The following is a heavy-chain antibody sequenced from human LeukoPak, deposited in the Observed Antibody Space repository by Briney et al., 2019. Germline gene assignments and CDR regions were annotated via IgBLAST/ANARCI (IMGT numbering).Heavy chain of an antibody. J-gene: IGHJ4*02. CDR2: FDPEDGET. CDR1: GYTLTELS. Sequence: GASVTVSCKVSGYTLTELSMHWVRQAPGKGLEWVGGFDPEDGETIYAQKFQGRVTMTEDTSTDTAYMELSSLRSEDTAMYYCARSHRYFDWLLQFDYWGQGTLVTVSS. V-gene: IGHV1-24*01. CDR3: ARSHRYFDWLLQFDY. D-gene: IGHD3-9*01.